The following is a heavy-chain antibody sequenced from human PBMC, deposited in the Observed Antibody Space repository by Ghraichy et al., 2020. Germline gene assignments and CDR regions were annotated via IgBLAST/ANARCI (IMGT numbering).Heavy chain of an antibody. V-gene: IGHV3-43*01. CDR3: AKAYCSSTSCSTDY. J-gene: IGHJ4*02. D-gene: IGHD2-2*02. CDR2: ISWDGGST. Sequence: GGSLRLSCAASGFTFDDYTMHWVRQAPGKGLEWVSLISWDGGSTYYADSVKGRFTISRDNSKNSLNLQMNSLRTEDTALYYCAKAYCSSTSCSTDYWGQGTLVTVSS. CDR1: GFTFDDYT.